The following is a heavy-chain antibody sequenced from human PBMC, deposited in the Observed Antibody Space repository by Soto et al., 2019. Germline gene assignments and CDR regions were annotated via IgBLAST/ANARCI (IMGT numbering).Heavy chain of an antibody. CDR3: ERAIGPPLFGY. CDR1: GFTFSSYD. CDR2: IGTTGDT. V-gene: IGHV3-13*04. Sequence: GGSLRLSCSASGFTFSSYDMHWVRQGTGKGLEWVSAIGTTGDTYYAGSVKGRFTISRENAKNSLYLQMNSLRAGDTAIYFCERAIGPPLFGYWGQGTLVTVS. D-gene: IGHD3-3*01. J-gene: IGHJ1*01.